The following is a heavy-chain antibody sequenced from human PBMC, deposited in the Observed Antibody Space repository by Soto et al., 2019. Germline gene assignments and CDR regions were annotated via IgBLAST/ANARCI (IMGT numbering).Heavy chain of an antibody. D-gene: IGHD3-10*01. Sequence: TWVRQAPGKGLEWVSLLYSGGATHYAASVKGRFTISSHSSQNTLFLQMNSLRTEDTATYYCVRGRYGSEIHWGQGTKVTVSS. V-gene: IGHV3-53*04. J-gene: IGHJ4*02. CDR2: LYSGGAT. CDR3: VRGRYGSEIH.